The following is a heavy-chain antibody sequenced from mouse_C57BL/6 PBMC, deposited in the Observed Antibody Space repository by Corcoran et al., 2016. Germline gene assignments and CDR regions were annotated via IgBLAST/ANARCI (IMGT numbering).Heavy chain of an antibody. CDR2: INPNNGGT. J-gene: IGHJ1*03. CDR1: GYTFTDYY. V-gene: IGHV1-26*01. D-gene: IGHD2-4*01. CDR3: ARLGDYDGYFDV. Sequence: EVQLQQSGPELVKPGASVKISCKASGYTFTDYYMNWVKQSHGKSLEWIGDINPNNGGTSYNQKFKGKATLTVDKSSSTAYMELHSLTSEDSAVYYCARLGDYDGYFDVWGTGTTVTVSS.